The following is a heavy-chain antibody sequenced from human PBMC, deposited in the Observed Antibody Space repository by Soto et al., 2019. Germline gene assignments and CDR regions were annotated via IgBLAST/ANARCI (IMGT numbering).Heavy chain of an antibody. Sequence: EVQLVESGGGLVQPGGSLRLSCAASRFTFSSFWFHWVRQAPGKGLVWVSHINSDGSSTSYADSVKGRFTISRDNAKNTLYLQMNSLRAEDTAVYYCARAAYSSSQTLLFDPWGQGTLVTLSS. CDR2: INSDGSST. J-gene: IGHJ5*02. D-gene: IGHD6-13*01. CDR3: ARAAYSSSQTLLFDP. CDR1: RFTFSSFW. V-gene: IGHV3-74*01.